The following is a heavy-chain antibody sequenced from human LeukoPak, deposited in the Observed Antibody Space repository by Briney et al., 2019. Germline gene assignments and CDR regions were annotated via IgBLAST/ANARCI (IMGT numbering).Heavy chain of an antibody. Sequence: GASLKISCKGSGSSFTNYWIGWVRQLPGKGLEWVGIIYPGDSDTRYSPSFQGQVTISADKSISTAYLQWSSLKASDTAMYYCARRPSGSYYGFDYWGRGTLVTVSS. V-gene: IGHV5-51*01. CDR3: ARRPSGSYYGFDY. J-gene: IGHJ4*02. CDR2: IYPGDSDT. D-gene: IGHD1-26*01. CDR1: GSSFTNYW.